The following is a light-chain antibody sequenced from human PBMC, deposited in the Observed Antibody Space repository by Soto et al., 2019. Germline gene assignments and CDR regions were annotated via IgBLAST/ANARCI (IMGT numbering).Light chain of an antibody. CDR2: AAS. CDR1: QSISSD. CDR3: LQYNSWPWT. Sequence: DIQMTQSPSSLSASLGERATIPCRASQSISSDLGWYQQKPGKAPRRLIYAASNWQSGVPARFSGSGSGTEFTLTISSLQSEDFAAYYCLQYNSWPWTFGQGTKVDI. J-gene: IGKJ1*01. V-gene: IGKV1-17*01.